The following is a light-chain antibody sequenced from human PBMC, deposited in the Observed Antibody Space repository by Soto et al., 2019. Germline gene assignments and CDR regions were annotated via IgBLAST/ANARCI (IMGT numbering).Light chain of an antibody. CDR3: QQYYGLPRT. J-gene: IGKJ1*01. CDR1: QSVTKNF. Sequence: EIVLTQSPATLSLSPVEIATLSCRASQSVTKNFLAWFQQKLGQPPRLLIYGASNRATGIPDRFSGSGSGTDFTLTISRLEPEDFAVYYCQQYYGLPRTFGQGTKVDIK. CDR2: GAS. V-gene: IGKV3-20*01.